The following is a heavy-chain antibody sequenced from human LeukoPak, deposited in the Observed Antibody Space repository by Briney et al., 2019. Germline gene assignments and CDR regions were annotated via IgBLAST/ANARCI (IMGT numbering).Heavy chain of an antibody. D-gene: IGHD3-22*01. CDR3: ARDQMGSIVVVPKGDFDY. V-gene: IGHV1-69*10. J-gene: IGHJ4*02. Sequence: SVTLSFKASGGTFTSYAISWVRQSPGQGLEWMGRIIPILGIANYAQKFQGRVTITADKSTSTAYMELSSLRSEDTAVYYCARDQMGSIVVVPKGDFDYWGQGTLVTVSS. CDR2: IIPILGIA. CDR1: GGTFTSYA.